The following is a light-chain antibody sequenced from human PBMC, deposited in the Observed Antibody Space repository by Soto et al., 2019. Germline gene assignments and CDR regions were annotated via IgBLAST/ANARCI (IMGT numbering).Light chain of an antibody. Sequence: QSALTQPASVSGSPGQSITISCTGTSSDVGSYNLVSWYQQHPGKVPKLMIYEVSKRPSGVSNRFSGSKSDNTASLTISGLQAEDEADYYCCSDAGGTTYVIFGGGTKLTVL. V-gene: IGLV2-23*02. J-gene: IGLJ2*01. CDR3: CSDAGGTTYVI. CDR2: EVS. CDR1: SSDVGSYNL.